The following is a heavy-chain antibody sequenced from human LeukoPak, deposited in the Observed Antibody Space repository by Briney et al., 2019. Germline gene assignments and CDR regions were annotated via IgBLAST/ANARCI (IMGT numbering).Heavy chain of an antibody. CDR3: ARRAVGNSYYYSMDV. Sequence: ASVKVSCKASGYTFTSHDINWVRQATGQGLEWMGWMNPNTGNTGYAQKLQGRVTMTRNTSISTAFMELSSLRSEDTAVYYCARRAVGNSYYYSMDVWGKGTTVTVSS. D-gene: IGHD6-19*01. CDR1: GYTFTSHD. V-gene: IGHV1-8*01. J-gene: IGHJ6*03. CDR2: MNPNTGNT.